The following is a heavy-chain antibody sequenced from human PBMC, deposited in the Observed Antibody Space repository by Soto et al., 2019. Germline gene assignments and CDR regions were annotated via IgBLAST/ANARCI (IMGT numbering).Heavy chain of an antibody. CDR3: ARDRYCSSTSCYANPNYYYGMDV. D-gene: IGHD2-2*01. V-gene: IGHV3-33*01. Sequence: QVQLVESGGCVVQPWRSLRLSCAAYGFTFSSYGMHWVRQAPGKVLEWVAVIWYDGSNKYYADSVKGRFTISRDNARNTLYMQMNSLRAEDTAVYYCARDRYCSSTSCYANPNYYYGMDVWGQGTTVTVSS. J-gene: IGHJ6*02. CDR1: GFTFSSYG. CDR2: IWYDGSNK.